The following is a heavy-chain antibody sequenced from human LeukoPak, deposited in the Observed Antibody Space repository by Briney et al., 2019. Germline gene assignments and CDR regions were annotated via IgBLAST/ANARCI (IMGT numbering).Heavy chain of an antibody. CDR3: ARIVDYYDSSGYGGDAFDI. CDR2: IYPGDSDT. CDR1: GYSFTNYW. D-gene: IGHD3-22*01. V-gene: IGHV5-51*01. J-gene: IGHJ3*02. Sequence: GESLKISCKGSGYSFTNYWIGWVRQMPGKGLEWVGIIYPGDSDTRYSPSFQGQVTISADKSISTAYLQWSSLKASDTAMYYCARIVDYYDSSGYGGDAFDIWGQGTMVTVSS.